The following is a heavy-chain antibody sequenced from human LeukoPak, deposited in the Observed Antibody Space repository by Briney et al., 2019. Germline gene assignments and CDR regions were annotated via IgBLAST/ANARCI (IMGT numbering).Heavy chain of an antibody. Sequence: SETLSLTCTVSGGSISSYYWSWIRQPPGKGLEWIGYIYYSGSTNYNPSLKSRVTISVDTSKNQFSLKLSSVTAADTAVYYCAREPPGEQWLVRYFDYWGQGTLVTVSS. D-gene: IGHD6-19*01. CDR3: AREPPGEQWLVRYFDY. CDR2: IYYSGST. J-gene: IGHJ4*02. CDR1: GGSISSYY. V-gene: IGHV4-59*01.